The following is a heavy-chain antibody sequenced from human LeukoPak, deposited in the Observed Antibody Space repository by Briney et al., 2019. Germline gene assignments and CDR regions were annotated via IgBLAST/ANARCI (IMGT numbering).Heavy chain of an antibody. CDR1: GGSISSYY. J-gene: IGHJ4*02. V-gene: IGHV4-59*01. D-gene: IGHD3-10*01. CDR2: IYYSGST. CDR3: ARVLWFGEFQYYFDY. Sequence: PSETLSLTCTVSGGSISSYYWSWIRQPPGKGLEWIGYIYYSGSTNYNPSLKSRVTISVDTSKNQFSLKLSSVTAADTAVYYCARVLWFGEFQYYFDYWGQGTLVTVSS.